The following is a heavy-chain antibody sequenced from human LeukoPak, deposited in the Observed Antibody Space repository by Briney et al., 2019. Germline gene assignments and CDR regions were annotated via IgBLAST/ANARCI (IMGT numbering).Heavy chain of an antibody. D-gene: IGHD5-12*01. V-gene: IGHV3-7*03. CDR3: AKDLVSGYDSGVDDY. Sequence: GGSLRLSCAASGFTFSSHWMSWVRQAPGKGLEWVANIQPDGSEKYYVDSVKGRFTISRDNAKNSLYLQMNSLRAEDTAVYYCAKDLVSGYDSGVDDYWGQGTLVTVSS. CDR1: GFTFSSHW. CDR2: IQPDGSEK. J-gene: IGHJ4*02.